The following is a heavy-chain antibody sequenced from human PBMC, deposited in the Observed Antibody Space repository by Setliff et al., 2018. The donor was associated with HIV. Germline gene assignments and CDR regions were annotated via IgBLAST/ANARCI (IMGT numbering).Heavy chain of an antibody. CDR1: GYTLTELS. D-gene: IGHD3-22*01. CDR3: ARDRTYYYEGSGYHSDT. V-gene: IGHV1-24*01. J-gene: IGHJ5*02. CDR2: FDPEDNKI. Sequence: ASVKVSCKVSGYTLTELSMHWVRQAPGKGLEWMGGFDPEDNKIVYAQKFQGRVTITTDGSASTVYMELRGLRSEDTAVYYCARDRTYYYEGSGYHSDTWGQGTLVTVSS.